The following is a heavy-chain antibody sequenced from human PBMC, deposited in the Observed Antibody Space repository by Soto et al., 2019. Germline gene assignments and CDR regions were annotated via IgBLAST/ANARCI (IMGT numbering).Heavy chain of an antibody. CDR2: IGYSGSNK. CDR3: ARLKGFYFDY. J-gene: IGHJ4*02. V-gene: IGHV3-33*01. CDR1: GFTFSSYG. Sequence: PGGSLSLSCGAPGFTFSSYGMHGVRQDPGRGLEWVGVIGYSGSNKYYADSVKGRFTITRDNSKSKLYLQMNSLRAEDTAVYYCARLKGFYFDYWGQGTLVTVSS.